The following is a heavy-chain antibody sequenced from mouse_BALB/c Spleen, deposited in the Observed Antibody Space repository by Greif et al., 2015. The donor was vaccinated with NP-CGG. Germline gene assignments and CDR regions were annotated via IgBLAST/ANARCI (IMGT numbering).Heavy chain of an antibody. CDR3: ARSASYGNYERFAY. V-gene: IGHV1S126*01. D-gene: IGHD2-1*01. J-gene: IGHJ3*01. Sequence: QVQLQQSGPQLVRPGASVKISCKASGYSFTSYWMHWVKQRPGQGLEWIGMIDPSDSETRLNQKFKDKATLTVDKSSSTAYMQLSSPTSEDSAVYYCARSASYGNYERFAYWGQGTLVTVSA. CDR1: GYSFTSYW. CDR2: IDPSDSET.